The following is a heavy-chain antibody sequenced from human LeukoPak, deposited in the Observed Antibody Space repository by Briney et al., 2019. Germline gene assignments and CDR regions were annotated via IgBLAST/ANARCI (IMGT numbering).Heavy chain of an antibody. J-gene: IGHJ6*02. CDR1: GYTFTSYG. CDR3: ARDPGDYRVRYYYGMDV. D-gene: IGHD4-11*01. CDR2: IIPILGIA. V-gene: IGHV1-69*04. Sequence: SVKVSCKASGYTFTSYGISWVRQAPGQGLEWMGRIIPILGIANYAQKFQGRVTITADKSTSTAYMELSSLRSEDTAVYYCARDPGDYRVRYYYGMDVWGQGTTVTVSS.